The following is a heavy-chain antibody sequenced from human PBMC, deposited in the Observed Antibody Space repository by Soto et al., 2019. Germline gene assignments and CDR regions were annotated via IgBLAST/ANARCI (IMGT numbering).Heavy chain of an antibody. CDR2: INPNSGGT. J-gene: IGHJ6*02. Sequence: PSVKVSCKASGYTFTGYYMHWVRQAPGQGLEWMGWINPNSGGTNYAQKFQGRVTMTRDTSISTAYMELSRLRSDDTAVYYCARDRGEGHCSGGSCYSDSDYYYYGMDVWGQGTTVTVS. CDR3: ARDRGEGHCSGGSCYSDSDYYYYGMDV. CDR1: GYTFTGYY. D-gene: IGHD2-15*01. V-gene: IGHV1-2*02.